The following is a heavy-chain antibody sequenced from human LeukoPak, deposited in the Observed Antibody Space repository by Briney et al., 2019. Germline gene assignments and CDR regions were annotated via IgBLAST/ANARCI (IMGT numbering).Heavy chain of an antibody. CDR1: GFTFSSYG. D-gene: IGHD3-10*01. V-gene: IGHV3-30*18. J-gene: IGHJ4*02. CDR2: ISYDGGKK. CDR3: AKGGSYHSGTYYSGY. Sequence: GRSLRLSCVASGFTFSSYGMHWVRQAPGKGLEWVAVISYDGGKKYYGDPMKGRFTISRDNSKNTVYLQMNSLRVDDTAVYYCAKGGSYHSGTYYSGYLGQGTLVTVSS.